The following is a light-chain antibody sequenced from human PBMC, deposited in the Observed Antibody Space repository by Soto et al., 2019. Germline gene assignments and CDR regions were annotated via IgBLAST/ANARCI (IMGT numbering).Light chain of an antibody. CDR1: SSDVGGYNY. V-gene: IGLV2-14*01. CDR2: EVS. J-gene: IGLJ3*02. CDR3: SSFAGGNTVV. Sequence: QSALTQPASVSGSPGQSITISCTGTSSDVGGYNYVSWYQQHPGKAPKLMIYEVSNRPSGVSNRFSGSKSGNTASLTVSGLQAEDAADYYCSSFAGGNTVVFGGGTKVTVL.